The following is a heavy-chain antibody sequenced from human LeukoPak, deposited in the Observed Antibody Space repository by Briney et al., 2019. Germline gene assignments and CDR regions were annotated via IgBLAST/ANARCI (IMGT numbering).Heavy chain of an antibody. Sequence: PGRSLRLSCAASGFTFSSYGMHWVRQAPGKGLEWVAVISYDGSNKYYADSVKGRFTISRDNSKNTLYLQMNSLRAEDTAVYYCANGPPLKAFDYWGQGTLVTVSS. CDR1: GFTFSSYG. CDR3: ANGPPLKAFDY. V-gene: IGHV3-30*18. CDR2: ISYDGSNK. J-gene: IGHJ4*02.